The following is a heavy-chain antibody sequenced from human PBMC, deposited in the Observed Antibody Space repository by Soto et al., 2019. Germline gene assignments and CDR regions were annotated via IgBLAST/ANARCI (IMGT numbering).Heavy chain of an antibody. Sequence: PGGSLRLSCAASGFTFSSYAMSWVRQAPGKGLEWVSAISGSGGSTYYADSVKGRFTISRDNSKNTLYLQMNSLRAEDTAVYYCANSPLRYYYYGMDVWGQGTTVTAP. CDR3: ANSPLRYYYYGMDV. CDR1: GFTFSSYA. J-gene: IGHJ6*02. V-gene: IGHV3-23*01. CDR2: ISGSGGST.